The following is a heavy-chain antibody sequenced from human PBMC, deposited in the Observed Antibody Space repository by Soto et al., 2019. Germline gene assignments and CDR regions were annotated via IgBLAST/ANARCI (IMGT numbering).Heavy chain of an antibody. CDR1: GGTFSSYA. V-gene: IGHV1-69*13. J-gene: IGHJ6*02. CDR2: IIPIFGTA. D-gene: IGHD6-13*01. Sequence: SVKVSCKASGGTFSSYAISWVRQAPGQGLEWMGGIIPIFGTANYAQKFQGRVTITADESTSTAYMELSSLRSEDTAVYYCARVDSSSWYTSKFYYYYGMDVWGQGTTVTVSS. CDR3: ARVDSSSWYTSKFYYYYGMDV.